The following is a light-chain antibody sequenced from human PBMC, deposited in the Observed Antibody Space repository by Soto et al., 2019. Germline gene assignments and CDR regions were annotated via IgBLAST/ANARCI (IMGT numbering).Light chain of an antibody. CDR1: QSVSRN. V-gene: IGKV3-15*01. J-gene: IGKJ2*01. CDR3: HQYNNWPPRYT. CDR2: GAS. Sequence: EIVMTQSPATLSVSPGERATLSCRASQSVSRNLAWYQQTPGQAPRLLIYGASTRATGIPARFSGSGSGTEFTLTISSLQSEDFAVYYCHQYNNWPPRYTFGQGTKLEIK.